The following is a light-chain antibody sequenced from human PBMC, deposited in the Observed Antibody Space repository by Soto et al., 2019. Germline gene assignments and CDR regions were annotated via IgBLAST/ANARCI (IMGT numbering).Light chain of an antibody. CDR1: QSVSSSY. V-gene: IGKV3-20*01. CDR2: GAS. J-gene: IGKJ1*01. CDR3: QQYGSSPWT. Sequence: EIVLTQSPGTLSLSPGERATLSCRASQSVSSSYLAWYQHKPGQAPRLLIYGASSRAAGIPDRFSGSGSGTDFTLTISRLEPEDFAVFYCQQYGSSPWTFGHGTKVEIK.